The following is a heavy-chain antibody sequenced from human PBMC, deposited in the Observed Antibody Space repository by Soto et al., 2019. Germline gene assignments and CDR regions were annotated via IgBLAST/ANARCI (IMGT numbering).Heavy chain of an antibody. CDR2: ISSSSSTI. J-gene: IGHJ6*03. V-gene: IGHV3-48*01. D-gene: IGHD2-2*01. CDR1: GFTFSSYS. CDR3: ARERGYEDCSSTSCYVGSYYYYYYMDA. Sequence: GGSLRLSCAASGFTFSSYSMNWVRQAPGKGLEWVSYISSSSSTIYYADSVKGRFTISRDNAKNSLYLQMNSLRAEDTAVYYCARERGYEDCSSTSCYVGSYYYYYYMDAWGKGTTVTVSS.